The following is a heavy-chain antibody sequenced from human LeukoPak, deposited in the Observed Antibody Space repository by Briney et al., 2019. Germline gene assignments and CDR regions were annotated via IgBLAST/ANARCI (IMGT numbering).Heavy chain of an antibody. CDR3: ARDSAYSIAVAGYFDY. D-gene: IGHD6-19*01. CDR2: IKQDGSEK. J-gene: IGHJ4*02. V-gene: IGHV3-7*01. Sequence: GGSLRLSCAASGFTFSSYWMSWVRQAPGKGPEWVANIKQDGSEKYYVDSVKGRFTISRDNAKNSLYLQMNSLRAEDTAVYYCARDSAYSIAVAGYFDYWGQGTLVTVSS. CDR1: GFTFSSYW.